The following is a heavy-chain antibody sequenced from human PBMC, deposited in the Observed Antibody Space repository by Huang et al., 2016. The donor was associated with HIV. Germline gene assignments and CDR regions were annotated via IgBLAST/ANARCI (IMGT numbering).Heavy chain of an antibody. V-gene: IGHV3-30-3*01. CDR1: GFSFANYA. CDR2: IANDGISS. CDR3: TREYTVAGAFDL. J-gene: IGHJ3*01. Sequence: QVQLVESGGGVVQPGRSLRLSCASFGFSFANYAMHWVHQTPGKSVEWLTFIANDGISSYYAESVKGRFTISRDNFKNALYLQMNRRRGDDTAVYYCTREYTVAGAFDLWGQGTMVTVSS. D-gene: IGHD5-12*01.